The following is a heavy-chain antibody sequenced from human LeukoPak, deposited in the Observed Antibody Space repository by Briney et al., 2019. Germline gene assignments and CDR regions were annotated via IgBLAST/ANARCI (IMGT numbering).Heavy chain of an antibody. CDR1: GYIFTTYY. V-gene: IGHV1-46*01. J-gene: IGHJ6*02. CDR3: VREMFRGAPYYYYGMDI. CDR2: INPSGGSA. D-gene: IGHD3-10*01. Sequence: ASVKVSCKTSGYIFTTYYIHWVRQAPGQGLEWMGIINPSGGSASYAQKFQDRVTMTWDKSTSTVYMELSSLTSEDTAVYWCVREMFRGAPYYYYGMDIWGQGTTVTVSS.